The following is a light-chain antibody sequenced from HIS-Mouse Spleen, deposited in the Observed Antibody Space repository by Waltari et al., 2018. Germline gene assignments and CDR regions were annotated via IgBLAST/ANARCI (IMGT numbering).Light chain of an antibody. J-gene: IGKJ1*01. CDR3: QQLNSYPPT. Sequence: IQLTQSPSFLSASVGDRVTIPCRASQGISSYLAWYQQKPGKAPKLLIYAASTLQSGVPSSFSGSRSGTEFTLTISSLQPEDFATYYCQQLNSYPPTFGQGTKVEIK. CDR2: AAS. V-gene: IGKV1-9*01. CDR1: QGISSY.